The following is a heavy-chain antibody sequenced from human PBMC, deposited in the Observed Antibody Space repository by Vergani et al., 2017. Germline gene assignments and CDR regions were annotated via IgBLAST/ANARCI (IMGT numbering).Heavy chain of an antibody. CDR3: AKVGGPRHGMDV. J-gene: IGHJ6*02. CDR1: GFTFSSYG. Sequence: QVQLVESGGGVVPPGRSLRLSCAASGFTFSSYGMHWVRQAPGKGLEWVAVISYDGSNKYYADSVKGRFTISRDSSKNTLYLQMNSLRAEDTAVYYCAKVGGPRHGMDVWGQGTTVTVSS. V-gene: IGHV3-30*18. D-gene: IGHD3-10*01. CDR2: ISYDGSNK.